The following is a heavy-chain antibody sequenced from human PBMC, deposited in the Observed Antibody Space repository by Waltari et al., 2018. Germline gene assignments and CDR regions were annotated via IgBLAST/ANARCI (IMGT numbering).Heavy chain of an antibody. CDR1: GGSISSYY. Sequence: QVQLQESGPGLVKPSETLSLTCTVSGGSISSYYWSWTRQPPGKGLEWIGYIYYSGSTNYNPSLKSRVTISVDTSKNQFSLKLSSVTAADTAVYYCARDSREPAANYYYYYYMDVWGKGTTVTVSS. CDR3: ARDSREPAANYYYYYYMDV. J-gene: IGHJ6*03. V-gene: IGHV4-59*01. D-gene: IGHD2-2*01. CDR2: IYYSGST.